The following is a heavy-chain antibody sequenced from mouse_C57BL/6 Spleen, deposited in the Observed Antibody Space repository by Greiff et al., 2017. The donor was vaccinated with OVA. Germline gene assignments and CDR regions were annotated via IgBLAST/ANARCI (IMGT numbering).Heavy chain of an antibody. CDR3: ERPYGYDVKYYFDY. J-gene: IGHJ2*01. CDR2: INPSTGGT. V-gene: IGHV1-42*01. Sequence: VQLQQSGPELVKPGASVKISCKASGYSFTGYYMNWVKQSPEKSLEWIGEINPSTGGTTYNQKFKAKATLTVDKSSSTAYMQLKSLTSEDSAVYYCERPYGYDVKYYFDYWGQGTTLTVSS. D-gene: IGHD2-2*01. CDR1: GYSFTGYY.